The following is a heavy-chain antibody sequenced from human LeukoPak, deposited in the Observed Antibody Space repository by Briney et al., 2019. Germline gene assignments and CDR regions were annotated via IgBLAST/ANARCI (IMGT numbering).Heavy chain of an antibody. V-gene: IGHV1-18*01. J-gene: IGHJ4*02. D-gene: IGHD1-26*01. CDR3: ARGIVGATTKGIDY. CDR2: ISAYNGNT. CDR1: GYTFTSYG. Sequence: ASVKVSFKASGYTFTSYGISWVRQAPAPGLEWVGWISAYNGNTDDAQKLHGRVTMTTDTSTSTAYMELRRLRSDDTGVYYCARGIVGATTKGIDYWGQGTLVTVSS.